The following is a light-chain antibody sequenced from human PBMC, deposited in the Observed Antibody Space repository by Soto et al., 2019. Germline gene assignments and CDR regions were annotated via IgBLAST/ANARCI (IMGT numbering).Light chain of an antibody. CDR3: HQRSKCHLN. Sequence: EVVLTQSPDTLSLSPGGSATLSCRASQSGSSYLAWYQQRPGQALRLLIYDVTKRATGIPARFSGSGSRTEFNLTINCLENEDFAIYFCHQRSKCHLNFGGGIKLEIK. CDR2: DVT. J-gene: IGKJ4*01. CDR1: QSGSSY. V-gene: IGKV3-11*01.